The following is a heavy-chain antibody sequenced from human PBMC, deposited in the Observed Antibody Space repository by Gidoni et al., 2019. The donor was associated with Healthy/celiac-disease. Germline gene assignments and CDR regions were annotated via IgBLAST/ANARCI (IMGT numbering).Heavy chain of an antibody. D-gene: IGHD6-19*01. CDR3: ARGQGIAVAGNVAY. J-gene: IGHJ4*02. V-gene: IGHV4-59*01. CDR2: IYDSGST. CDR1: GCSLSSYY. Sequence: QVQLLESVPGRVNPTQSLYHTCTVSGCSLSSYYWSWIRQPPGKGLEWIGFIYDSGSTNYNPSLKSLVTISVDTSKYKFSLKLSSVTAAHTAVYYCARGQGIAVAGNVAYLGQGTLVTVSS.